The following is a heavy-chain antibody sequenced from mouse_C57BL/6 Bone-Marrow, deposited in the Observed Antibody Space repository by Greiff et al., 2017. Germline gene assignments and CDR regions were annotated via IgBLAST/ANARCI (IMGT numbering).Heavy chain of an antibody. V-gene: IGHV1-54*01. J-gene: IGHJ1*03. Sequence: VQLQQSGAELVRPGTSVKVSCKASGYAFTNYLIEWVKQRPGQGLEWIGVINPGSGGTNYNEKFKGKATLTADKSSSTAYMQLSSLTSEDSAVYFCARDDGYYVWYFSVWGTGTTGTVSP. CDR1: GYAFTNYL. D-gene: IGHD2-3*01. CDR3: ARDDGYYVWYFSV. CDR2: INPGSGGT.